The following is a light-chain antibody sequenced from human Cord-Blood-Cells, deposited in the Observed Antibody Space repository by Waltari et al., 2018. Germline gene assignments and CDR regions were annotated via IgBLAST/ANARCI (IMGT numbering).Light chain of an antibody. CDR1: QSVSSY. J-gene: IGKJ4*01. CDR2: DAS. CDR3: QQRSNWLT. V-gene: IGKV3-11*01. Sequence: EIVLTQSPATLSLSPGERATLSGRASQSVSSYLAWYQQRPGQAPRLLISDASNRATGIPARFSGSGSGTAFTLTISRLEPEDFAVYYWQQRSNWLTFGGGTKVEIK.